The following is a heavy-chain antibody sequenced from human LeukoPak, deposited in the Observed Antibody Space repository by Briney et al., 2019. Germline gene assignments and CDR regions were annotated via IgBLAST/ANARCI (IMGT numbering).Heavy chain of an antibody. CDR2: IKTDGSEK. J-gene: IGHJ1*01. V-gene: IGHV3-7*01. CDR3: TTYSSLNRREFQF. Sequence: GGSLRLSCEGSGFTFSNYWMGWVRQAPGKGLQWVANIKTDGSEKYYVDSVKGRFTISRDNAKNSLYLQMNSLRAEDTAVYYCTTYSSLNRREFQFWGQGTLLTVSS. D-gene: IGHD3-22*01. CDR1: GFTFSNYW.